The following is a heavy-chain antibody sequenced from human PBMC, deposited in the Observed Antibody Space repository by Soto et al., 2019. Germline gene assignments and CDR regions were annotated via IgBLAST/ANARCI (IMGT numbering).Heavy chain of an antibody. V-gene: IGHV4-34*01. CDR2: IHHSGST. CDR1: GGSFSGYY. D-gene: IGHD2-2*01. J-gene: IGHJ4*02. CDR3: ARYCSSSSCYGVFDY. Sequence: PSETLSLTCAVYGGSFSGYYWSWIRQPPGKGLEWIGEIHHSGSTNYNPSLKSRVTISEDTSKNQFSLMLRSVTDADTAVYYCARYCSSSSCYGVFDYWGQGTQVTVSS.